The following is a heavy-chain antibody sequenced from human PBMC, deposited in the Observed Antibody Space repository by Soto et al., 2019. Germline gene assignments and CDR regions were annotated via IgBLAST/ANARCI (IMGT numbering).Heavy chain of an antibody. CDR2: ISYDGSNK. CDR1: GFTFSSYA. D-gene: IGHD1-26*01. J-gene: IGHJ3*02. CDR3: ARVGEWGGSYYAFDI. Sequence: GGSLRLSCAASGFTFSSYAMHWVRQAPGKGLEWVAVISYDGSNKYYADSVKGRFTISRDNSKNTLYLQMNSLRAEDTAVYYCARVGEWGGSYYAFDIWGQGTMVTVSS. V-gene: IGHV3-30-3*01.